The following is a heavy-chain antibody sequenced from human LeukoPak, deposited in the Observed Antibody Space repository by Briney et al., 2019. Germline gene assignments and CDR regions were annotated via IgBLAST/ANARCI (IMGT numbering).Heavy chain of an antibody. V-gene: IGHV1-18*04. CDR3: ARLSYYGSGSYNPPDY. CDR1: GYTFTSYG. Sequence: GASVKISCKASGYTFTSYGISRVRQAPGQGLEWMGWISAYNGNTNYAQKLQGRATMTTDTSTTTAYMELRSLKSDDTAVYYCARLSYYGSGSYNPPDYWGQGTLVTVSS. D-gene: IGHD3-10*01. CDR2: ISAYNGNT. J-gene: IGHJ4*02.